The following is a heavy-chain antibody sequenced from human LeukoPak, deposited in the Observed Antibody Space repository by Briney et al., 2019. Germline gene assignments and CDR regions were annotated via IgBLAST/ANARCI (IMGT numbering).Heavy chain of an antibody. D-gene: IGHD3-10*01. CDR2: IRYDGSNK. V-gene: IGHV3-30*02. CDR3: AKDPNEIWFGGTGFDY. J-gene: IGHJ4*02. CDR1: GFTFSSYG. Sequence: PGGSLRLSCAASGFTFSSYGMHWVRQAPGKGLEWVAFIRYDGSNKSYADSAKGRFTISRDNSKNTLYLQMNSLTAEDTAVYYCAKDPNEIWFGGTGFDYWGQGTLVTVSS.